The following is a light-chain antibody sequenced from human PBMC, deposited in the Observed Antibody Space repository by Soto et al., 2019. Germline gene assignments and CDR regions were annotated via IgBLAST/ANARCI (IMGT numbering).Light chain of an antibody. CDR2: NAS. Sequence: EIVLTQSPATLSLSPGERATLSCRASQTVSTYLAWYQHKPGQAPKLLIYNASNRAAGIPARFSGSGSATYFTLTISSLEPEDFAVYYCQQRRHRPFTFGRGTKEDVK. V-gene: IGKV3-11*01. CDR3: QQRRHRPFT. J-gene: IGKJ3*01. CDR1: QTVSTY.